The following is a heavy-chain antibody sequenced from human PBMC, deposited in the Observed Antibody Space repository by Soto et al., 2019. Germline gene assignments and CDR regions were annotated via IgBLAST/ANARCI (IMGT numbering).Heavy chain of an antibody. D-gene: IGHD6-19*01. V-gene: IGHV2-5*02. J-gene: IGHJ5*02. CDR1: GFSLSTSGVG. Sequence: QITLKESGPTLVKPTQTLTLTCTFSGFSLSTSGVGVGWIRQPPGKALEWLALIYWDDDKRYSPSLKSRLTITKETSKNQVVLTMTNMDPVDTATYYCAHSMVAGTSINWFDPWGQGTLVTVSS. CDR2: IYWDDDK. CDR3: AHSMVAGTSINWFDP.